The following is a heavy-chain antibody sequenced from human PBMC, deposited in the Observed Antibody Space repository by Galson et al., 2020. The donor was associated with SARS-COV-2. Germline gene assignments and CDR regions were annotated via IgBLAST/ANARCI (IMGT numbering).Heavy chain of an antibody. Sequence: SQTLSLTCTVSGGSIRSGNYYWSWIRQPPGKGLEYIGYIYYPGSTYYNPSLKSRVTISLDTSKNQFSLKLTSVTAADTAVYYCARDRSGYASCESWGLGTMVTVSA. D-gene: IGHD2-2*01. CDR1: GGSIRSGNYY. J-gene: IGHJ3*02. V-gene: IGHV4-30-4*01. CDR3: ARDRSGYASCES. CDR2: IYYPGST.